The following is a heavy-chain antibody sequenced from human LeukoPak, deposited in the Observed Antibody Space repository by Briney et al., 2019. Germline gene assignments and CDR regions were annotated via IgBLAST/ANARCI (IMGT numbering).Heavy chain of an antibody. V-gene: IGHV4-34*01. Sequence: SETLSLTCAVYGGSFSGYYWSWIRQPPGKGLEWIGEINHSGSTNYNPSLKSRDTISVDTSKNQFSLKLSSVTAADTAVYYCAIMAGRFDYWGQGTLVTVSS. D-gene: IGHD6-19*01. CDR1: GGSFSGYY. J-gene: IGHJ4*02. CDR2: INHSGST. CDR3: AIMAGRFDY.